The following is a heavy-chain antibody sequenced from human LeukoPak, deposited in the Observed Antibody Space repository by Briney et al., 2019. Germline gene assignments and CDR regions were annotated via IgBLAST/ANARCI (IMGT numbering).Heavy chain of an antibody. CDR1: GFTFSSYA. CDR2: INHSGST. D-gene: IGHD6-19*01. CDR3: ARRPVAEFDY. Sequence: GSLRLSCAASGFTFSSYAMSWIRQPPGKGLEWIGEINHSGSTNYNPSLKSRVTISVDTSKNQFSLKLSSVTAADTAVYYCARRPVAEFDYWGQGTLVTVSS. V-gene: IGHV4-34*01. J-gene: IGHJ4*02.